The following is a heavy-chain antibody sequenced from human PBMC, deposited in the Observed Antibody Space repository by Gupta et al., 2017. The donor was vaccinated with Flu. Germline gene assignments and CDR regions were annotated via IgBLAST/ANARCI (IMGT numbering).Heavy chain of an antibody. CDR2: IGSSNNNT. V-gene: IGHV3-48*02. CDR1: RIPFSSYS. J-gene: IGHJ6*02. CDR3: ASLYKLGYGMDV. Sequence: EMQLVESGGGLVQPGGSLRLSCTASRIPFSSYSMNWVRQAPGKGLEWISYIGSSNNNTYYADSVKGRFTISRDNAKNSLYLQMNGLRDEDTAVYYCASLYKLGYGMDVWGQGTSVTVSS. D-gene: IGHD1-1*01.